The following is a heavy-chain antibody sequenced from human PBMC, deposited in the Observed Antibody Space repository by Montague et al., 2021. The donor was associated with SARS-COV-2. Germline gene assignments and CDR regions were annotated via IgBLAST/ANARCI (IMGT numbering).Heavy chain of an antibody. J-gene: IGHJ6*02. V-gene: IGHV4-59*01. CDR2: IYYSGST. CDR3: ARGGCHSADYYYYGMDV. CDR1: DGSINNYY. D-gene: IGHD2-21*01. Sequence: SETLSLTCTVSDGSINNYYWSWIRQPPGKGLEWIGDIYYSGSTNYNPSLKSRVTISVDTSKNQFSLKLSSVTAAVTAVCHCARGGCHSADYYYYGMDVWGQGATVTVSS.